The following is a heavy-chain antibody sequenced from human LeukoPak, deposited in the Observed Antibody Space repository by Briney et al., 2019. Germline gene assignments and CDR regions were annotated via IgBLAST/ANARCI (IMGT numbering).Heavy chain of an antibody. Sequence: SETLSLTCTVSGGSINSGNYYWTWIRQPAGKGLEWIGRINPSESTDYNPSLKSRATISVDTSKNQFSLKLTSVTAADTAVYYCARAQRWLPFTYWGQGTLVTVSS. D-gene: IGHD6-19*01. V-gene: IGHV4-61*02. CDR3: ARAQRWLPFTY. J-gene: IGHJ4*02. CDR2: INPSEST. CDR1: GGSINSGNYY.